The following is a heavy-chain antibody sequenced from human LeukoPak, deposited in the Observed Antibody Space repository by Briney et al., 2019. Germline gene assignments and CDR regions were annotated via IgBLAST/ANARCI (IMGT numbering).Heavy chain of an antibody. Sequence: SETLSLTCAVYGGSFSGYYWSWIRQPPGKGLEWIGETNHSGSTNYNPSLKSRVTISVDTSKNQFSLKLSSVTAADTAVYYCARRRIAAAGIWYFDYWGQGTLVTVSS. D-gene: IGHD6-13*01. CDR3: ARRRIAAAGIWYFDY. CDR2: TNHSGST. CDR1: GGSFSGYY. J-gene: IGHJ4*02. V-gene: IGHV4-34*01.